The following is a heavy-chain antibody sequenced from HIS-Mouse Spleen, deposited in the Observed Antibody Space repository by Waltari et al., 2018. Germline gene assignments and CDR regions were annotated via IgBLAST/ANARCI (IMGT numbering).Heavy chain of an antibody. V-gene: IGHV1-8*01. J-gene: IGHJ6*02. Sequence: QVQLVQSGAEVKKPGASVKVSCKASGSTFPSYDINWVRQATGQGLEWMGWMNPNSGNTGYAQKFQGRVTMTRNTSISTAYMELSSLRSEDTAVYYCARGSSSGSYWYYYYGMDVWGQGTTVTVSS. CDR3: ARGSSSGSYWYYYYGMDV. CDR2: MNPNSGNT. D-gene: IGHD1-26*01. CDR1: GSTFPSYD.